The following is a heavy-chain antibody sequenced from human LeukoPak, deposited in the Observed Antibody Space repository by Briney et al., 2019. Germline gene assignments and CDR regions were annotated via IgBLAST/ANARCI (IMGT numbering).Heavy chain of an antibody. J-gene: IGHJ4*02. CDR3: ATWYSSSWSPFDY. CDR1: GYTLTELS. V-gene: IGHV1-24*01. CDR2: FDPEDGET. Sequence: ASVKVSCKVSGYTLTELSMHWVRQAPGKGLEWMGGFDPEDGETIYAQKFQGRVTMTKDTSTDTAYMELSSLRSEDTAVYYCATWYSSSWSPFDYWGQGTLVTVSS. D-gene: IGHD6-13*01.